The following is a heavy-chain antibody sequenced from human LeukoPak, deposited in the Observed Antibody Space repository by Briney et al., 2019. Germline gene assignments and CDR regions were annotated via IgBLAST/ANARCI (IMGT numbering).Heavy chain of an antibody. V-gene: IGHV3-23*01. CDR1: GFTSTNYA. J-gene: IGHJ4*02. CDR3: AKGAYDYIEMGYFDS. CDR2: LIGSSGST. D-gene: IGHD5-12*01. Sequence: GGSLRLSCAASGFTSTNYAMNWVRQAPGKGLEWVPILIGSSGSTDYADSVKGRFTISRDTSKNTLFLQMNSLRAEDTAIYYCAKGAYDYIEMGYFDSWGQGTLVTVSS.